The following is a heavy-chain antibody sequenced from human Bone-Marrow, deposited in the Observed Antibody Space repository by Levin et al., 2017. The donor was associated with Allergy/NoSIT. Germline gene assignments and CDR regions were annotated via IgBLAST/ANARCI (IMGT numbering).Heavy chain of an antibody. D-gene: IGHD3-9*01. CDR2: ISGNGYNI. CDR1: GFTFSSYS. V-gene: IGHV3-48*02. Sequence: GGSLRLSCAASGFTFSSYSMNWVRQAPGKGLEWVAYISGNGYNIYYADSVRGRFTISRDDAKDSSHLQMNSLRDEDSAMYYCARDVLSVLTSWGQGTLVNVSP. CDR3: ARDVLSVLTS. J-gene: IGHJ4*02.